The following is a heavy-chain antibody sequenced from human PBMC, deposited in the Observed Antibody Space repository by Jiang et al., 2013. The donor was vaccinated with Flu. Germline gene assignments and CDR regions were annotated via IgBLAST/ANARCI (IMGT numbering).Heavy chain of an antibody. J-gene: IGHJ4*02. CDR1: GASISSVQYY. V-gene: IGHV4-39*01. CDR2: IYYSGSS. D-gene: IGHD2-8*02. CDR3: AKNDCSGGVCYSL. Sequence: GSGLVKPSETLSLTCSVSGASISSVQYYWAWIRQPPGKGLEWLGSIYYSGSSYYKSSLKRRLSISVDTSKNQVSLRLSSVTATDTAVYYCAKNDCSGGVCYSLWGPGTPGHRL.